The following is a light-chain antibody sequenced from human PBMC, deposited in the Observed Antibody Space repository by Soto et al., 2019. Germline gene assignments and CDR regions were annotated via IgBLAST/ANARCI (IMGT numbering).Light chain of an antibody. CDR1: SSDVGAYSY. CDR2: EVT. J-gene: IGLJ3*02. CDR3: SSFASCNTWV. V-gene: IGLV2-8*01. Sequence: QSALTQPPSASGSPGQSVTISCTGTSSDVGAYSYVSWYQQHAGKAPKLVIYEVTKRPSGVPDRFSGSKSANTASLTVSGLQAEDEADYYCSSFASCNTWVFGGGTKLTVL.